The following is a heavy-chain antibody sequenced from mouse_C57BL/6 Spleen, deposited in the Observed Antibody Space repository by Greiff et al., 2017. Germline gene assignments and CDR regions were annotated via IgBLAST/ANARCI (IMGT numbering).Heavy chain of an antibody. CDR2: IRNKANGYTT. CDR1: GFTFTDYY. Sequence: EVKLVESGGGLVQPGGSLSLSCAASGFTFTDYYMSWVRQPPGKALEWWGFIRNKANGYTTEYSASVKGRFTISRDNSQSILYLQMNALRAEDSATYYCARYTDYGSSYWYFDVWGTGTTVTVSS. V-gene: IGHV7-3*01. CDR3: ARYTDYGSSYWYFDV. J-gene: IGHJ1*03. D-gene: IGHD1-1*01.